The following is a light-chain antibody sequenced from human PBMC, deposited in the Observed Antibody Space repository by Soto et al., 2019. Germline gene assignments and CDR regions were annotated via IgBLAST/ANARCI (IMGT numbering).Light chain of an antibody. J-gene: IGKJ3*01. Sequence: DIQTTQSPSSLSASVGDRVTITCRASQSISSYLNWYQQKPGKAPKLLIYAASSLQSGVPSRFWGSGSGTDFTLNISSLQPEDLATYYCQLSYSTPFTSGPGTKMDIK. V-gene: IGKV1-39*01. CDR3: QLSYSTPFT. CDR1: QSISSY. CDR2: AAS.